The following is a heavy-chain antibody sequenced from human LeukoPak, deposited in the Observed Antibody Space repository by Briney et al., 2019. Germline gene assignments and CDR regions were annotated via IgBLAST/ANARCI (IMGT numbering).Heavy chain of an antibody. D-gene: IGHD5-24*01. CDR1: GGSIFSSTYC. CDR3: ASSREMATI. V-gene: IGHV4-39*07. Sequence: PSETLSLTCTVSGGSIFSSTYCWGWIRQPPGKGLEWIGSIYYSGSTYYNPSLNSRVTISVDTSKNQFSLKLSSVTAADTAVYYCASSREMATIWGQGTLVTVSS. CDR2: IYYSGST. J-gene: IGHJ4*02.